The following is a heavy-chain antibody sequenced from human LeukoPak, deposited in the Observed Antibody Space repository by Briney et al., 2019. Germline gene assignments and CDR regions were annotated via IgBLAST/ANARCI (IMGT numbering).Heavy chain of an antibody. D-gene: IGHD2-15*01. CDR2: ISYDGSNK. V-gene: IGHV3-30*18. CDR3: AKETLVVAALDY. CDR1: GFTFSSYG. Sequence: GGSLRLSCAASGFTFSSYGMHWVRQAPGKGLEWVAVISYDGSNKYYADSVKGRFTISRDNSKNTLYRQMNSLRAEDTAVYYCAKETLVVAALDYWGQGTLVTVSS. J-gene: IGHJ4*02.